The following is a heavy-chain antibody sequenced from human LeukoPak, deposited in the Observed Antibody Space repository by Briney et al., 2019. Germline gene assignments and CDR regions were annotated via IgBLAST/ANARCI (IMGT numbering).Heavy chain of an antibody. CDR1: GDSISSSSYY. CDR2: IYYSGST. V-gene: IGHV4-39*07. J-gene: IGHJ4*02. D-gene: IGHD3-10*01. CDR3: ARVPTITFFDY. Sequence: PSETLSLTCTVSGDSISSSSYYWGWIRQPPGKGLEWIGTIYYSGSTFYNPSLKSRVTISVDTSKNQFSLKLTSVTAADTAVYYCARVPTITFFDYWGQGTLVTVSS.